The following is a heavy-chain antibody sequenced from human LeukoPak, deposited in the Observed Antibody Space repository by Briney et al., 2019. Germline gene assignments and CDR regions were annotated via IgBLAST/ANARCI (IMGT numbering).Heavy chain of an antibody. CDR2: IKQDGSEK. CDR1: GFTFSRYW. V-gene: IGHV3-7*01. Sequence: GGSLRLSCVGSGFTFSRYWLNWVRQAPGKGLEWVANIKQDGSEKYYVDSVKGRFTISRDNAKNSLYLQMNSLRAEDTAVYYCARDQSLGYCSGDSCHSDYWGQGTLVTVSS. J-gene: IGHJ4*02. CDR3: ARDQSLGYCSGDSCHSDY. D-gene: IGHD2-15*01.